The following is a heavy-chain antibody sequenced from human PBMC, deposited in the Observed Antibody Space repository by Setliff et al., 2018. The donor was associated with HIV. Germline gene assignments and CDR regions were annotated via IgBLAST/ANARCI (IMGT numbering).Heavy chain of an antibody. D-gene: IGHD3-10*01. CDR3: ARESYFYYFDY. CDR2: IYITGNT. J-gene: IGHJ4*02. CDR1: GGSIISHY. V-gene: IGHV4-4*08. Sequence: SETLSLTCTVSGGSIISHYWSWIRQPPGKGLEWIGHIYITGNTNYNPSLKSRVTISLDTSKNQFSLKLSSVTAADAAVYYCARESYFYYFDYWGQGTLVTVSS.